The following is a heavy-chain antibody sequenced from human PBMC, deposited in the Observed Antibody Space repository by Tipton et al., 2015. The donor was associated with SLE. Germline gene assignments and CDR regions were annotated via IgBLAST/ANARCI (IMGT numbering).Heavy chain of an antibody. Sequence: SLRLSCAASGFTFSGYTIHWVRQAPGKGLEWVAVISYDGTNKYYADSVKGRFTISRDNSKNTLYLQMNSLRPEDTAVYYCARDPSNWSIDFWGQGTLVTVSS. CDR3: ARDPSNWSIDF. V-gene: IGHV3-30-3*01. CDR1: GFTFSGYT. D-gene: IGHD6-13*01. J-gene: IGHJ4*02. CDR2: ISYDGTNK.